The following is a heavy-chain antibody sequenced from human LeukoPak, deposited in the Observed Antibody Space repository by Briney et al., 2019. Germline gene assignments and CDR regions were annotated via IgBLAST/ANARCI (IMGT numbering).Heavy chain of an antibody. CDR1: GFTFSDYY. CDR3: ARKVTGTTYFDY. CDR2: IRISNNYT. V-gene: IGHV3-11*06. J-gene: IGHJ4*02. Sequence: PGGSLRLSCAASGFTFSDYYMSWIRQAPGKGLEWVSYIRISNNYTNYADSVKGRFTISRDNAKNSVYLQMNSLRGEDTAVYYCARKVTGTTYFDYWGQGTLVTVSS. D-gene: IGHD1-1*01.